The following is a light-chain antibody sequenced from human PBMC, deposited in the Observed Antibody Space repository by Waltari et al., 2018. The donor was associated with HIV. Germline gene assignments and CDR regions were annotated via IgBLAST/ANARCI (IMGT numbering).Light chain of an antibody. CDR1: QSLLHSNGYSY. V-gene: IGKV2-28*01. J-gene: IGKJ1*01. CDR2: LGS. Sequence: DIVMTQSPLSLPVTPGEAASISCRSSQSLLHSNGYSYWAGYLQKPGQSPQLLIYLGSHRASGVPDRFSGSGSGTDFTLKISRVEAEDVGVYYCMQALQTPRTFGQGTKVEIK. CDR3: MQALQTPRT.